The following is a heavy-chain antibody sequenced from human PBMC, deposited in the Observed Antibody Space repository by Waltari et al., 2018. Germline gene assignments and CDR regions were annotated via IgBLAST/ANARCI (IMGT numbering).Heavy chain of an antibody. V-gene: IGHV3-23*01. CDR1: GFAFRNFA. Sequence: EVQLLQSGGGLVQPGGSVRLFWSSLGFAFRNFARAWVRQNPGKGREWVSGISISGTYYADSVKGRLTLSRDNSKDTLDLQMNSLRADDTAVYYCAKAALDYYGSGAYFDHWGQGALVTVSS. CDR3: AKAALDYYGSGAYFDH. D-gene: IGHD3-10*01. J-gene: IGHJ4*02. CDR2: ISISGT.